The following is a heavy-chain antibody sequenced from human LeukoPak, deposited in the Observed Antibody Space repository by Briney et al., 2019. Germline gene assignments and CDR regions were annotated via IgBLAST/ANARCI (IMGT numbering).Heavy chain of an antibody. CDR3: ARDTADYHYGMDV. CDR2: ISSSSSYI. Sequence: GGSLRLSCAASGFTFSSYSMNWVRQAPGKGLEWVSSISSSSSYIYYADSVKGRFTISRDNAKNSLYLQMNSLRAEDTAVYYCARDTADYHYGMDVWGQGTTVTVSS. V-gene: IGHV3-21*01. CDR1: GFTFSSYS. J-gene: IGHJ6*02.